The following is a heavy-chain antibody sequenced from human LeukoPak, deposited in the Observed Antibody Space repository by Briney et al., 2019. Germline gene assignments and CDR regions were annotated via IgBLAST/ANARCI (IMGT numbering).Heavy chain of an antibody. D-gene: IGHD6-6*01. Sequence: GGSLRLSCAASGFSFSSYEMNWVRQAPGKGLEWVAYISSGGSSIYCAGSVKGRFTISRDNAKNSLYLQMNSLRAEDTAIYYCATVGRSARPGYWGQGTLVTVSS. CDR2: ISSGGSSI. CDR1: GFSFSSYE. J-gene: IGHJ4*02. CDR3: ATVGRSARPGY. V-gene: IGHV3-48*03.